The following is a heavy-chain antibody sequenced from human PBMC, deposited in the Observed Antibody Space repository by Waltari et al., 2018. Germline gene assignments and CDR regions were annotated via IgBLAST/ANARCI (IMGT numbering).Heavy chain of an antibody. CDR1: EFTFEYYV. CDR2: ISWNSGSI. Sequence: EVQLVESGGGLVQPGWSLRLSCAASEFTFEYYVLPWDRQAPGKGLEWVSGISWNSGSIGYADSVKGRFTISRDNAKNSLYLQMNSLRAEDTALYYCAKDIYSSGWSNWFDPWGQGTLVTVSS. CDR3: AKDIYSSGWSNWFDP. D-gene: IGHD6-19*01. J-gene: IGHJ5*02. V-gene: IGHV3-9*01.